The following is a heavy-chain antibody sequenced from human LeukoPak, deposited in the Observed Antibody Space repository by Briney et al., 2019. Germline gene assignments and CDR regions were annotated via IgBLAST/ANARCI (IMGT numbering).Heavy chain of an antibody. V-gene: IGHV3-30*02. CDR1: GFTFSIYG. CDR2: IRYDENSK. D-gene: IGHD6-19*01. Sequence: GGSLRLSCAASGFTFSIYGMHWVRQAPGKGLEWVAFIRYDENSKYYVDSVKGRFTISRDNSKNTLYLQMNSLRAEDTAVYYCAKDLALAGTRYRPTDYWGQGTLVTVSS. CDR3: AKDLALAGTRYRPTDY. J-gene: IGHJ4*02.